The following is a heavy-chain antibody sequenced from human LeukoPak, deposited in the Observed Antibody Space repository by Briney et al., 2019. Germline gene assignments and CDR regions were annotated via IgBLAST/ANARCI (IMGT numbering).Heavy chain of an antibody. CDR3: ARDLLNWNDGGYYYYYGMDV. J-gene: IGHJ6*02. V-gene: IGHV3-21*01. D-gene: IGHD1-1*01. CDR2: ISSSSSYI. CDR1: GFTFSTSD. Sequence: GGSLRLFCAASGFTFSTSDMHWVRQAPGKGLEWVSSISSSSSYIYYADSVKGRFTISRDNAKNSLYLQMNSLRAEDTAVYYCARDLLNWNDGGYYYYYGMDVWGQGTTVTVSS.